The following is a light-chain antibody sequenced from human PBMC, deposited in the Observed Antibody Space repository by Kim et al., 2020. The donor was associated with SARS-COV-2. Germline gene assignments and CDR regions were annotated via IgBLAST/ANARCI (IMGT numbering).Light chain of an antibody. Sequence: AVGQKVRLTCQGDSLRNYYATWYQQRPGQAPTLVLYSKYERPSGIPDRFSGSASGNTASLTITGAQAEDEGDYYCSSRDSSGDHVVFGGGTKLTVL. V-gene: IGLV3-19*01. CDR1: SLRNYY. CDR2: SKY. J-gene: IGLJ3*02. CDR3: SSRDSSGDHVV.